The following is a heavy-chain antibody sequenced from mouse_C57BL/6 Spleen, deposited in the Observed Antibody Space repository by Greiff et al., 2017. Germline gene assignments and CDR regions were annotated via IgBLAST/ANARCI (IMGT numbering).Heavy chain of an antibody. V-gene: IGHV1-64*01. CDR2: IHPNSGST. CDR3: ARSPDYYGSSYFDY. Sequence: VQLQQPGAELVKPGASVKLSCKASGYTFTSYWMHWVKQRPGQGLEWIGMIHPNSGSTNYNEKFKSKATLTVDKSSSTAYMQLSSVTSEDSAVYYCARSPDYYGSSYFDYWGQGTTLTVSS. D-gene: IGHD1-1*01. CDR1: GYTFTSYW. J-gene: IGHJ2*01.